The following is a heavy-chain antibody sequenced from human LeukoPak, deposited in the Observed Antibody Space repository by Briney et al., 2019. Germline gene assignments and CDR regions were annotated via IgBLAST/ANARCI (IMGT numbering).Heavy chain of an antibody. J-gene: IGHJ4*02. CDR1: GFTFSSYT. CDR3: AKDNYGSGSQFDY. V-gene: IGHV3-23*01. Sequence: GGSPRLSCAASGFTFSSYTMSWVRQAPGKGLEWVSAISGSGGSTYYADSVKGRFTISRDNSKNTLYLQMNSLRAEDTAVYYCAKDNYGSGSQFDYWGQGTLVTVSS. D-gene: IGHD3-10*01. CDR2: ISGSGGST.